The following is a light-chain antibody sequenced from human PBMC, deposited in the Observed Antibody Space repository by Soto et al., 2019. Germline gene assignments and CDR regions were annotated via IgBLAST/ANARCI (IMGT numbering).Light chain of an antibody. CDR2: DAS. J-gene: IGKJ5*01. V-gene: IGKV3D-20*02. Sequence: EIVLTQSPGTLSLSPGERATLSCRASQSVRSMYLAWYQQKPGQAPRLLINDASRRATGIPDRFSGSGSGADFTLTISSLEPEDFAVYYCQQRSSWPITFGQGTRLEIK. CDR1: QSVRSMY. CDR3: QQRSSWPIT.